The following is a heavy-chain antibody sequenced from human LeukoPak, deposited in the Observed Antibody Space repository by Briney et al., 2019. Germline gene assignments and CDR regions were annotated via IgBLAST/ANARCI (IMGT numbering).Heavy chain of an antibody. CDR2: ISYDGSNK. CDR1: GSTFSSYA. D-gene: IGHD2-15*01. Sequence: PGRSLRLSCAASGSTFSSYAMHWVRQAPGKGLEWVAVISYDGSNKYYADSVKGRFTISRDNSKNTLYLQMNSLRAEDTALYYCARACSGGSCYFDYWGQGTLVTLSS. CDR3: ARACSGGSCYFDY. V-gene: IGHV3-30*04. J-gene: IGHJ4*02.